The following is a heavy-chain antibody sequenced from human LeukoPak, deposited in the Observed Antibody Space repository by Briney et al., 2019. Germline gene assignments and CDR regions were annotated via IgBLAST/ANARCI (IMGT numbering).Heavy chain of an antibody. J-gene: IGHJ3*02. D-gene: IGHD1-1*01. CDR3: ARERTGTPKDDAFDI. V-gene: IGHV4-34*01. CDR1: GGSFSGYY. CDR2: INHSGST. Sequence: SETLSLTCAVSGGSFSGYYWSWTRQPPGKGLEWIGEINHSGSTNYNPSLKSRVTISVDTSKNQFSLKLSSVTAADTAVYYCARERTGTPKDDAFDIWGQGTMVTVSS.